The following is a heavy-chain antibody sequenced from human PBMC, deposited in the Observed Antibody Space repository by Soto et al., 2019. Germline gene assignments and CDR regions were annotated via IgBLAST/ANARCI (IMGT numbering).Heavy chain of an antibody. Sequence: PSETLSLTCTVSGGSISSGGYYWSWIRQHPGKGLEWIGYIYYSGSTYYNPSLKSRVTISVDTSKNQFSLKLSSVTAADTAVYYCARGYSYGYPTVTTGGYFDYWGQGTLVTVSS. D-gene: IGHD5-18*01. CDR1: GGSISSGGYY. V-gene: IGHV4-31*03. J-gene: IGHJ4*02. CDR3: ARGYSYGYPTVTTGGYFDY. CDR2: IYYSGST.